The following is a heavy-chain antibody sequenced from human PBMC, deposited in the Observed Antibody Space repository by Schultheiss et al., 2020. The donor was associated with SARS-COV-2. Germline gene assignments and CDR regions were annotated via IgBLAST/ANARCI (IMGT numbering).Heavy chain of an antibody. V-gene: IGHV4-61*01. CDR2: IEYSGST. CDR3: AREGGWFDP. CDR1: GYSISSGYY. Sequence: SETLSLTCAVSGYSISSGYYWSWIRQPPGKGLEWIGYIEYSGSTTYNPSLKSRVTMSIDTSKNQFSLKLRSVTAADTAVYYCAREGGWFDPWGQGTLVTVSS. D-gene: IGHD3-16*01. J-gene: IGHJ5*02.